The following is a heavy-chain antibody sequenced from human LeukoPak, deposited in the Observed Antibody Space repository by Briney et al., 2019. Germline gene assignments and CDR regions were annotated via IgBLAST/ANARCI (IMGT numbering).Heavy chain of an antibody. J-gene: IGHJ4*02. CDR3: ARGEYYYGSGS. Sequence: SETLSLTCTVSGGSISSYYWSWIRQPPGKGLEWVGYIYYSGSTNYNPPLKSRVTISVDTSKNQFSLKLRSVTAADTAVYYCARGEYYYGSGSWGQGTLVTVSS. CDR1: GGSISSYY. CDR2: IYYSGST. D-gene: IGHD3-10*01. V-gene: IGHV4-59*01.